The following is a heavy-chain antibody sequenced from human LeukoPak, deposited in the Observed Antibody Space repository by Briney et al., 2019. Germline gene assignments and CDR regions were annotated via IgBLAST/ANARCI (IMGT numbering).Heavy chain of an antibody. Sequence: SETLSLTCTVSGGSISSYFWSWIRQPPGKGLEWIGYIYDSGSTNYNPSLKSRVTISVDTSKNQFSLKLSSVTAADTAVYYCARGRYSGSYWDYWGQGTLVTVSS. D-gene: IGHD1-26*01. CDR2: IYDSGST. CDR3: ARGRYSGSYWDY. CDR1: GGSISSYF. V-gene: IGHV4-59*12. J-gene: IGHJ4*02.